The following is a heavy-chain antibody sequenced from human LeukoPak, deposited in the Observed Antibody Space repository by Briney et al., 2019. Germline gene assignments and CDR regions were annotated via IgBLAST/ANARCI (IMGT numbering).Heavy chain of an antibody. J-gene: IGHJ1*01. CDR1: GFTFSSYA. CDR3: AKDRSSGWYDKYFQH. CDR2: ISASGGST. Sequence: PGGSLRLSCAASGFTFSSYAMSWVRQAPGKGLEWVSAISASGGSTYYADSVKGRFTISRDDSKSTLYLQMNSLRAEDTAVYYCAKDRSSGWYDKYFQHWGQGTLVTVSS. V-gene: IGHV3-23*01. D-gene: IGHD6-19*01.